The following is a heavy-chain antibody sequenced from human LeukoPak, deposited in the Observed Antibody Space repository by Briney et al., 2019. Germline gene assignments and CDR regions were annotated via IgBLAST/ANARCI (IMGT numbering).Heavy chain of an antibody. D-gene: IGHD6-19*01. CDR2: ISGSGGST. J-gene: IGHJ4*02. CDR3: AKGGYSSGWYSDRGGHFDY. V-gene: IGHV3-23*01. CDR1: GFTFSSYA. Sequence: PGRSLRLSCAASGFTFSSYAMSWVRQAPGKGLEWVSAISGSGGSTYYADSVKGRFTISRDNSKNTLYLQMNSLRAEDTAVYYCAKGGYSSGWYSDRGGHFDYWGQGTLVTVSS.